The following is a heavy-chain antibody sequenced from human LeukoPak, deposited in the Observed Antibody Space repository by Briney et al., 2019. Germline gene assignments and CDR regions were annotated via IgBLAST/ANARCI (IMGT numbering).Heavy chain of an antibody. CDR1: GFTFSNLP. J-gene: IGHJ6*03. Sequence: PGGSLRLSCAASGFTFSNLPMSWVRQAPGKGLDWVSAISGPGGSTYYADSVKDRFTISRDNSKNTLYLQMNSLRAEDTAVYYCGPTLGYNYYMDVRGKGTTVTVSS. V-gene: IGHV3-23*01. CDR3: GPTLGYNYYMDV. CDR2: ISGPGGST. D-gene: IGHD3-10*01.